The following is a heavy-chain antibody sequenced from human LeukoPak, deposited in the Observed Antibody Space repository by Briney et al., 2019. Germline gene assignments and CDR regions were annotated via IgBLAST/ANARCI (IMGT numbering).Heavy chain of an antibody. CDR3: ARVGFGELSGNTLDP. D-gene: IGHD3-10*01. J-gene: IGHJ5*02. Sequence: GESLKISCKGSGYSFTSYWIGWVRQMPGKGLEWMGIIYPGDSDTRYSPSFQGQVTISADKSISTAYLQWSSLKASDTAMYYCARVGFGELSGNTLDPWGQGTLVTVSS. CDR2: IYPGDSDT. V-gene: IGHV5-51*01. CDR1: GYSFTSYW.